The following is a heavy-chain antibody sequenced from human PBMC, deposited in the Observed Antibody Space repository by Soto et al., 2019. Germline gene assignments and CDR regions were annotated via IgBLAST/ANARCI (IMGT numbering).Heavy chain of an antibody. CDR3: ARGHRIAAAGKGPPYYYGMDV. CDR2: INHSGST. V-gene: IGHV4-34*01. D-gene: IGHD6-13*01. CDR1: GCSISSYY. J-gene: IGHJ6*02. Sequence: SETLSLTCTVSGCSISSYYWSWIRQPPGKGLEWIGEINHSGSTNYNPSLKSRVTISVDTSKNQFSLKLSSVTAADTAVYYCARGHRIAAAGKGPPYYYGMDVWGQGTTVTVSS.